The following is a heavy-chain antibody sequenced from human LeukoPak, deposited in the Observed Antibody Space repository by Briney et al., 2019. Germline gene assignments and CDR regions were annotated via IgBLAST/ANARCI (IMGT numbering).Heavy chain of an antibody. CDR3: ARDFYPNDTYYFDY. V-gene: IGHV4-34*01. CDR2: INHSGST. CDR1: GGSFSGYY. J-gene: IGHJ4*02. D-gene: IGHD3-22*01. Sequence: SETLSLTCAVCGGSFSGYYWSWIRQPPGKGLEWIGEINHSGSTNYNPSLKSRVTISVDTSKNQFSLKLSSVTAADTAVYYCARDFYPNDTYYFDYWGQGTLVTVSS.